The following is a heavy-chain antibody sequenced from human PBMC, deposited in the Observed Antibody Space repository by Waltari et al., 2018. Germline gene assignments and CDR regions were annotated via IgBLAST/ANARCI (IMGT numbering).Heavy chain of an antibody. Sequence: QVHLVQSGAEVKTPGASVKVSCKASGYTFTSYSFTWVRQAPGQGLEWRGWINAYNGNTNYAQKFQGRFTMTIDTSTTTAYMELRSLRSDDTAVYYCVRDGSGASFTFNYWGHGTLVTVSS. D-gene: IGHD1-26*01. CDR2: INAYNGNT. V-gene: IGHV1-18*01. CDR3: VRDGSGASFTFNY. CDR1: GYTFTSYS. J-gene: IGHJ4*01.